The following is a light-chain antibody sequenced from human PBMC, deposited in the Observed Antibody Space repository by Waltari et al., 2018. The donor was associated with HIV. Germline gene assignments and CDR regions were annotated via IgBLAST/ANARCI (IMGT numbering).Light chain of an antibody. J-gene: IGLJ3*02. CDR3: SSYAGSNTWV. CDR2: EVS. Sequence: QSALTQPPSASGSTGQSVTIPCTGTNSDVGGYNYVSWYQQSPGRAPKFVIYEVSRRPSGVPDRFFGSKSGNTASLTVSGLQADDEADYYCSSYAGSNTWVFGGGTRLTVL. CDR1: NSDVGGYNY. V-gene: IGLV2-8*01.